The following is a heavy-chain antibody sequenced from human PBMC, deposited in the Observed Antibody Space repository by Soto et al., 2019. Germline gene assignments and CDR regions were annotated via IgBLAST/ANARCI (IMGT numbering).Heavy chain of an antibody. Sequence: PSETLSLTCTVSGGSINSTSYYWGWIRQPPGKGLEWIGIIYYSGSTYYNPSLKSRVTISVDTSKNQFSLKLSSVTATDTAVYYCARRDKDGDFLDYWGQGTLVTVSS. V-gene: IGHV4-39*01. CDR3: ARRDKDGDFLDY. CDR1: GGSINSTSYY. D-gene: IGHD4-17*01. CDR2: IYYSGST. J-gene: IGHJ4*02.